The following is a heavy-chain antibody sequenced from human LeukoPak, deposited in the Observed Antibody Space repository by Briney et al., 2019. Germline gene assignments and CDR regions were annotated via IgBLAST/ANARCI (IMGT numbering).Heavy chain of an antibody. CDR3: ARRYYDSSGWSYDAFDI. CDR1: GFTFSIYW. J-gene: IGHJ3*02. V-gene: IGHV3-7*01. D-gene: IGHD3-22*01. CDR2: IKQDGSEK. Sequence: PGGSLRLSCAASGFTFSIYWMSWVRQAPGKGLEWVANIKQDGSEKYYVDSVKGRFTISRDNAKNSLYLQMNSLRAEDTAVYYCARRYYDSSGWSYDAFDIWGQGTMVTVSS.